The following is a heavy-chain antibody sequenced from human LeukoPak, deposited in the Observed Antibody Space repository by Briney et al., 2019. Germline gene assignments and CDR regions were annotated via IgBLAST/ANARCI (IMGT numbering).Heavy chain of an antibody. V-gene: IGHV3-53*01. J-gene: IGHJ5*02. Sequence: GGSLRLSCAASGFTVSSNYMSWVRQAPGKGLEWVSVVYSGGSTDYAGSVKGRFTISRDNSKNTLYLQMNSLRAEDTAVYYCARDLGIAAAGGTGFDPWGQGTLVTVSS. CDR3: ARDLGIAAAGGTGFDP. CDR1: GFTVSSNY. CDR2: VYSGGST. D-gene: IGHD6-13*01.